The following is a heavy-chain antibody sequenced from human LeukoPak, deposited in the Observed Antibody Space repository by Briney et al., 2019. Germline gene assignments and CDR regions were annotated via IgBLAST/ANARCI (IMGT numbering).Heavy chain of an antibody. Sequence: PGGSLRLSCAASGFTFSSYSMNWVRQAPGKGLEWVSSISSSSYIYYADSVKGRFTISRDNAKNSLYLQMNSLRAEDTAVYYCARGARITIFGVVIPPRFDYWGQGTLVTVSS. CDR3: ARGARITIFGVVIPPRFDY. D-gene: IGHD3-3*01. CDR1: GFTFSSYS. V-gene: IGHV3-21*01. CDR2: ISSSSYI. J-gene: IGHJ4*02.